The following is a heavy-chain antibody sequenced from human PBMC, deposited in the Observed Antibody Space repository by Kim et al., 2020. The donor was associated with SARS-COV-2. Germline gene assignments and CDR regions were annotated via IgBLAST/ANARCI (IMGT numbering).Heavy chain of an antibody. Sequence: SVKVSCKASGGIFSSYAISWVRQAPGQGLEWMGGIIPIFGAANNAQKFQGRVTITADESTSTAYMELSSLISEDTAVYYCATDHTGYCSGASCHASFSHYYYAMDVWGQGTTVTVTS. CDR2: IIPIFGAA. CDR1: GGIFSSYA. CDR3: ATDHTGYCSGASCHASFSHYYYAMDV. D-gene: IGHD2-15*01. J-gene: IGHJ6*02. V-gene: IGHV1-69*13.